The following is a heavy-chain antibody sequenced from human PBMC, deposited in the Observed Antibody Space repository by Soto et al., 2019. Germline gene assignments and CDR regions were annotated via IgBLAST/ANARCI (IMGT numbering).Heavy chain of an antibody. CDR3: ATSSGSGRSPFGY. J-gene: IGHJ4*02. CDR2: VNPILAMS. CDR1: GDTFSFYT. Sequence: QVQLVQSGAEVKKPGSSVKVSCKASGDTFSFYTLNWIRQAPGQGFEWVGRVNPILAMSSSAHKFQGRVSLFAATSTGTAYLELRSLRSDDPAVYYCATSSGSGRSPFGYWGQGTLVTVSS. V-gene: IGHV1-69*02. D-gene: IGHD3-10*01.